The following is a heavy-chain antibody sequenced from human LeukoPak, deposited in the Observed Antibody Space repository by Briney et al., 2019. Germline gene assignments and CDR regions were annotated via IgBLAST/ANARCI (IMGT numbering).Heavy chain of an antibody. J-gene: IGHJ4*02. D-gene: IGHD2-21*01. CDR1: GYSISRGYY. CDR2: IYHSGST. V-gene: IGHV4-38-2*01. CDR3: ASFHCGGDCYDY. Sequence: SETLSLTCAVSGYSISRGYYGGGSRQPPGQGGGGIGRIYHSGSTYYNPSLKSRLTISVDTSKNQFSLKLSSVTAADTAVYYCASFHCGGDCYDYWGQGTLVTVSS.